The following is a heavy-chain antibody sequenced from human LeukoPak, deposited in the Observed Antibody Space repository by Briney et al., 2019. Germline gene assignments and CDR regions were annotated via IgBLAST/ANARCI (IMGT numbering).Heavy chain of an antibody. Sequence: GGSLRLSCAASGFTFSSYSMHWVRQAPGKGLEWLTLISYHGSNKEYTDSVKGRFTISRDNSKNTLFLQMNSLRTEDTAIYFXARSPERXXQGYLDSWGQGTLVTVSS. CDR1: GFTFSSYS. CDR3: ARSPERXXQGYLDS. J-gene: IGHJ4*02. CDR2: ISYHGSNK. V-gene: IGHV3-30*04.